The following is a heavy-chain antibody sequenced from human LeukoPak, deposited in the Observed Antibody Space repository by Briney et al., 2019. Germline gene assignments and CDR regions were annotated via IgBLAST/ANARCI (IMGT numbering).Heavy chain of an antibody. CDR3: ARDLSGWSDY. CDR1: GFTVSSNY. J-gene: IGHJ4*02. D-gene: IGHD6-19*01. Sequence: SGGSLRLSCAVSGFTVSSNYMSWVRQPPGKGLEWVSVIYSGGSTYYADSVKGRFTISRHDSGDTLYLQMNSLRAEDTAVHYCARDLSGWSDYWGQGTLVTVSS. V-gene: IGHV3-53*04. CDR2: IYSGGST.